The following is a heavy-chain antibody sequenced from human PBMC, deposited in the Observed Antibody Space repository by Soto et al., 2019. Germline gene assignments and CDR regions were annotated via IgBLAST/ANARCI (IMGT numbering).Heavy chain of an antibody. CDR3: ARGGIYYSDTWGEMDV. CDR2: ITYNGNNK. D-gene: IGHD3-22*01. V-gene: IGHV3-30-3*01. CDR1: GFTISTYA. Sequence: QVQVVESGGGVVQPGGSLRLSCSASGFTISTYAMHWVRQAPGKGLEWVAVITYNGNNKYYADSVRGRFTISRDTSQNTLSLQLTSLRVEDTAVYYCARGGIYYSDTWGEMDVLGQGTTVTVSS. J-gene: IGHJ6*02.